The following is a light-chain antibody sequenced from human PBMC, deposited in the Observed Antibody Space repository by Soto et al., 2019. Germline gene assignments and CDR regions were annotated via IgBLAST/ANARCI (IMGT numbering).Light chain of an antibody. CDR1: QSISTS. CDR2: DAS. Sequence: EIVMTQSPATLSVSPGERTTLSCRTSQSISTSLAWYQQKPGQGPRLLIYDASTRATGIPARFSGSGSGTEFTLTISSLQSEDFAFYYCQQYYDWPITFGQGTRLEI. V-gene: IGKV3-15*01. CDR3: QQYYDWPIT. J-gene: IGKJ5*01.